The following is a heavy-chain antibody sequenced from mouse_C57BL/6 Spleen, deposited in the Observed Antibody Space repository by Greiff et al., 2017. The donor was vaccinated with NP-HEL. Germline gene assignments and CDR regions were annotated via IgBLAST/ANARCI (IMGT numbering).Heavy chain of an antibody. CDR2: IYPGDGDT. D-gene: IGHD2-5*01. CDR3: ARSGYYSNYEAWFAY. Sequence: QVQLQQSGPELVKPGASVKISCKASGYAFSSSWMNWVKQRPGKGLEWIGRIYPGDGDTNYNGKFKGKATLTADKSSSTAYMQLSSLTSEDSAVYFCARSGYYSNYEAWFAYWGQGTLVTVSA. V-gene: IGHV1-82*01. J-gene: IGHJ3*01. CDR1: GYAFSSSW.